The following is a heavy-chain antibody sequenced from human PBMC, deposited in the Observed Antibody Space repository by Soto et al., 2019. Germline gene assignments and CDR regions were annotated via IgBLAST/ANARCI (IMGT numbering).Heavy chain of an antibody. CDR3: ARDDGIAALDAFDI. J-gene: IGHJ3*02. CDR2: ISAYNGNT. D-gene: IGHD6-13*01. V-gene: IGHV1-18*01. Sequence: GASVKVSCKAPGYTFTSYCISWVQQAPGQGLEWMGWISAYNGNTNYAQKLQGRVTMTTDTSTSTAYMELRSLRSDDTAVYYCARDDGIAALDAFDIWGQGTMVTVSS. CDR1: GYTFTSYC.